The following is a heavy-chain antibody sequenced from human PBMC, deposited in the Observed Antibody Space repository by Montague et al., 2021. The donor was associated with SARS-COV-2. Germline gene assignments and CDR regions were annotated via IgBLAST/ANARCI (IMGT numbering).Heavy chain of an antibody. V-gene: IGHV2-5*02. D-gene: IGHD3-3*02. CDR1: GFSLSTSGVG. CDR3: AHRPLLALKGQFDY. J-gene: IGHJ4*02. Sequence: PALVKPTQTLTLTCTFSGFSLSTSGVGVGWICQPPGKALEWLAPIYWDDDKRYSPSLKSRLTITKDTSKNQVVLTMTNMDPVDTATYYCAHRPLLALKGQFDYWGQGTLVTVSS. CDR2: IYWDDDK.